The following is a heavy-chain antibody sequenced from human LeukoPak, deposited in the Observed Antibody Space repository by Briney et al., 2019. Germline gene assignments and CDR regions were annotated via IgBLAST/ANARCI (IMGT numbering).Heavy chain of an antibody. CDR3: AKFGLYYNMDV. V-gene: IGHV4-59*03. J-gene: IGHJ6*02. CDR2: IHYSGST. D-gene: IGHD3-16*01. CDR1: GASISAFH. Sequence: PSETLSLTCTVSGASISAFHWTWFRQPAGKGLEFIGQIHYSGSTDYNPSLKSRITMSVDTSKNQFFLSLNSVTAADTAVYYCAKFGLYYNMDVWGQGTTVTVSS.